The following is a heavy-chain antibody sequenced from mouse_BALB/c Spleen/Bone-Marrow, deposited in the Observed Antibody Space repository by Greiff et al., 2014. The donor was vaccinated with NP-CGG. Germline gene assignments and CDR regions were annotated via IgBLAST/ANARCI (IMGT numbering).Heavy chain of an antibody. V-gene: IGHV3-8*02. D-gene: IGHD4-1*01. CDR3: ATGYYFDY. CDR2: ITYSANT. Sequence: VQLKESGPSLVKPSQTLSLTCSVTGDSITRGYWNWIRKFPGNKLEYMGYITYSANTYYNPSLKSRLSITRDTSKNQYDLQLNSVTTEDTATYYCATGYYFDYWGQGTTLTVSS. CDR1: GDSITRGY. J-gene: IGHJ2*01.